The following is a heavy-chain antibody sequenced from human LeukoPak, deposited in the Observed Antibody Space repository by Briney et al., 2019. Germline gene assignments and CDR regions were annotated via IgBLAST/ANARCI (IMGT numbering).Heavy chain of an antibody. CDR2: IRQDGSEK. D-gene: IGHD1-1*01. V-gene: IGHV3-7*01. CDR3: ARSTAGLDY. CDR1: GFTFSNCW. J-gene: IGHJ4*02. Sequence: GGSLRLSCAASGFTFSNCWMSWVRQAPGKGLEWVANIRQDGSEKYYVDSMRGRFTISRDNAKNSLYLQMSSLRAEDTAVYYCARSTAGLDYWGQGTLVTVSS.